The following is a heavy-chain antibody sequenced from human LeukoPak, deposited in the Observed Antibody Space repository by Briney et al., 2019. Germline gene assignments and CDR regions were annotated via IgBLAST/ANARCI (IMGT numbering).Heavy chain of an antibody. J-gene: IGHJ5*02. D-gene: IGHD3-3*01. CDR3: ARITYDFWSGYYMPDDP. CDR2: IIPIFGTA. V-gene: IGHV1-69*13. Sequence: SVKVSCKASGGTFSSFALSWVRQAPGQGLEWMGGIIPIFGTANYAQKFQGRVTIYSDASTSTDYMELSSLRSEDTAVYYCARITYDFWSGYYMPDDPWGQGTLVTVSS. CDR1: GGTFSSFA.